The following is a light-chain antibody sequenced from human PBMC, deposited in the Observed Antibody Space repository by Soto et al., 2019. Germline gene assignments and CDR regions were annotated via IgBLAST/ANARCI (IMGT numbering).Light chain of an antibody. J-gene: IGLJ3*02. V-gene: IGLV1-44*01. CDR1: SSNIGSKT. CDR2: NDN. Sequence: QSVLTQPPSTSGTPGQRVTISCSGSSSNIGSKTLNWFRQVPGTAPKLLIYNDNQRPSGVPDRFSGSKSGTSASLAISGLQSEDEADYSCATWDVSLNGRVFGGGTKLTVL. CDR3: ATWDVSLNGRV.